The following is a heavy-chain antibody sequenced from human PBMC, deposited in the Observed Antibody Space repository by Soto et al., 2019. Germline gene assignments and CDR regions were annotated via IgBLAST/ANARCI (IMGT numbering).Heavy chain of an antibody. V-gene: IGHV3-66*01. CDR3: ASPTTVTTNYYYGMDV. Sequence: EVQLVESGGGLVQPGGSLRLSCAASGFTVSSNYMSWVRQAPGQGLEWVSVIYSGGSTYYADSVKGRFTISRDNSKNTLYLQMNSLRAEDTAVYYCASPTTVTTNYYYGMDVWGQGTTVTVSS. CDR1: GFTVSSNY. D-gene: IGHD4-4*01. CDR2: IYSGGST. J-gene: IGHJ6*02.